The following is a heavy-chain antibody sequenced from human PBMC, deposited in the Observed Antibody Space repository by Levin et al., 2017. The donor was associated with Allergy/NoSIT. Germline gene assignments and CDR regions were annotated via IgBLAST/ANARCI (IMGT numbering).Heavy chain of an antibody. V-gene: IGHV3-23*01. CDR3: AKERVMGSVDSFDV. J-gene: IGHJ3*01. CDR1: GFSFLSYA. CDR2: ITGGGTGT. Sequence: GGSLRLSCTGSGFSFLSYAMSWVRQAPGKGLEWVSAITGGGTGTYFSESVKGRFTISKDNPKNTVYLHMSSLRAEDTAVYYCAKERVMGSVDSFDVWGRGTLVTVSS. D-gene: IGHD2-8*01.